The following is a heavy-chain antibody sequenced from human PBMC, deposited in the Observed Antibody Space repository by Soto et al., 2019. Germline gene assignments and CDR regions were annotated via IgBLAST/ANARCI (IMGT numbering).Heavy chain of an antibody. CDR1: GGTFSSYA. J-gene: IGHJ5*02. CDR3: ARDLPGIAAAGKAFHWFDP. CDR2: IIPIFGTA. V-gene: IGHV1-69*13. D-gene: IGHD6-13*01. Sequence: GASVKVSCKASGGTFSSYAISWVRQAPGQGLEWMGGIIPIFGTANYAQKFQGRVTITADESTSTAYMELSSLRSEDTAVYYCARDLPGIAAAGKAFHWFDPWGQGTLVTVSS.